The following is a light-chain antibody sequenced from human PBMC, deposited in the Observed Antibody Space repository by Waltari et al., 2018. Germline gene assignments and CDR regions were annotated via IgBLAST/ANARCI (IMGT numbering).Light chain of an antibody. CDR3: GTWDGILNGPL. V-gene: IGLV1-44*01. J-gene: IGLJ2*01. Sequence: QSLLTQAPSASGTPGQRVTISCSGSNSNIGSNAVNCYQQPPGTAPNLLIYSTNRRTAGVPDRFACSKSGPSASLAISGLQSEDEADYYCGTWDGILNGPLFGGGTKVTVL. CDR1: NSNIGSNA. CDR2: STN.